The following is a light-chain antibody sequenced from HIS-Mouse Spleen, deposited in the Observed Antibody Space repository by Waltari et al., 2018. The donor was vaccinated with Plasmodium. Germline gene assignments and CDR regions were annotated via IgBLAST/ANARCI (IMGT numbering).Light chain of an antibody. V-gene: IGKV6-21*01. CDR3: HQSSSVPWT. CDR1: QSIGRS. J-gene: IGKJ1*01. Sequence: EIVLTQSPAFQSVTPKEKVTITSRASQSIGRSLHWYQQKPDQSPKSLIKYASQSFSGVPSRFSGSGSGTDFTLTSNSMEAEDAATYYCHQSSSVPWTFGQGTKVEIK. CDR2: YAS.